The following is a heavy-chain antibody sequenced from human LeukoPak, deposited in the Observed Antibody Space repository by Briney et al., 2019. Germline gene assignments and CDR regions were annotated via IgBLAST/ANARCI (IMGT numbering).Heavy chain of an antibody. CDR2: IRSSSSTI. Sequence: SGGSLRLSCAASGFTFSSYEMNWVRQAPGKGLEWVSYIRSSSSTIYYADSVKGRFTISRDNAKNSLYLQMNSLRAEDTAVYYCARYSSGYYFDYWGQGTLVTVSS. D-gene: IGHD3-22*01. CDR1: GFTFSSYE. V-gene: IGHV3-48*03. J-gene: IGHJ4*02. CDR3: ARYSSGYYFDY.